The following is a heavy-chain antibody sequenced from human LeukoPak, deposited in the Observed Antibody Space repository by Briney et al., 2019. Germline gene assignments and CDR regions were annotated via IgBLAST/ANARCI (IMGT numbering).Heavy chain of an antibody. CDR1: GFTLSSYG. CDR3: AYSPVGATTRLDAFDI. D-gene: IGHD1-26*01. J-gene: IGHJ3*02. Sequence: PGGSLRLSCAASGFTLSSYGMHWVRQAPGKGLEWVAVIWYDGSNKYYADSVKGRFTISRDNPKNTLYLQMNSLRAEDTAVYYCAYSPVGATTRLDAFDIWGQGTMVTVSS. CDR2: IWYDGSNK. V-gene: IGHV3-33*01.